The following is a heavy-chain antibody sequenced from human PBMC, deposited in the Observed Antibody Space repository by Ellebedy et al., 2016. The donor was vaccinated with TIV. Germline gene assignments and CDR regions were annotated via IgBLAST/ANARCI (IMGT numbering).Heavy chain of an antibody. D-gene: IGHD1-26*01. CDR3: ARVLRYSGSSKDY. CDR1: GYTFTGYY. J-gene: IGHJ4*02. CDR2: INPNSGGT. V-gene: IGHV1-2*02. Sequence: ASVKVSXXASGYTFTGYYMHWVRQAPGQGLEWMGWINPNSGGTNYAQKFQGRVTMTRDTSISTAYMELSRLRSDDTAVYYCARVLRYSGSSKDYWGQGTLVTVSS.